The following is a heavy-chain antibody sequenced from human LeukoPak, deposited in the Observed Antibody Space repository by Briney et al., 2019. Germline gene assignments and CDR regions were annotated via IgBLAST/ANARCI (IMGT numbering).Heavy chain of an antibody. CDR3: AGRITGYSSGYVF. D-gene: IGHD5-18*01. Sequence: GGSLRLSCVGSGFTFSNYAMSWVRQAPGKGLDWVSVISGSAHKIRYAASVRGRVTISRDNSENTVYLQMNNLRGEDTAIYYCAGRITGYSSGYVFWGQGTLVTVSS. V-gene: IGHV3-23*01. CDR1: GFTFSNYA. J-gene: IGHJ4*02. CDR2: ISGSAHKI.